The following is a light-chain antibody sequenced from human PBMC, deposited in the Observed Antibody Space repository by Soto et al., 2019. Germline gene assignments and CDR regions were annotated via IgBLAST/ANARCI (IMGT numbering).Light chain of an antibody. J-gene: IGLJ1*01. CDR3: FSFTTDWTHV. CDR1: SSDVGAYNY. CDR2: EVS. V-gene: IGLV2-14*01. Sequence: QSVLTQPASVSGSPGQSITISCTGTSSDVGAYNYVSWFQQHPGKAPTLIISEVSNRPSGVSNRFSGSKSGNAAYLTISGLQAEDEADYFCFSFTTDWTHVFGTGTKV.